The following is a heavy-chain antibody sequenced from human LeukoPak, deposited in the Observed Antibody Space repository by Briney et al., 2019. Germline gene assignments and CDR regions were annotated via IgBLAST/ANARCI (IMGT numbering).Heavy chain of an antibody. V-gene: IGHV4-59*01. CDR2: IYYSGST. CDR1: GGSISSYY. D-gene: IGHD3-16*01. J-gene: IGHJ4*02. Sequence: SETLSLTCTVSGGSISSYYWSWIRQPPGKGLEWIGYIYYSGSTNYNPSLKSRVTISVDTSKNQFSLKLSSVTAADTAVYYCAGGNTFTDFDYWGQGTQVTVSS. CDR3: AGGNTFTDFDY.